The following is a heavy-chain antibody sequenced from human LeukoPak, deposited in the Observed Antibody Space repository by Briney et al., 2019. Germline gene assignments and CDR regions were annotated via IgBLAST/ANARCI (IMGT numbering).Heavy chain of an antibody. J-gene: IGHJ4*02. V-gene: IGHV3-23*01. D-gene: IGHD6-13*01. CDR3: AKGPYSSSWYYFDY. CDR2: ISGSGGTT. Sequence: QPVGSLRLSCAASGFTFSSYAMSWVRQAPGKGLEWVSVISGSGGTTFYTDSVKGRFTISRDNSKNTLYLQMNSLRAEDTAVYYCAKGPYSSSWYYFDYWGQGTLVTVSS. CDR1: GFTFSSYA.